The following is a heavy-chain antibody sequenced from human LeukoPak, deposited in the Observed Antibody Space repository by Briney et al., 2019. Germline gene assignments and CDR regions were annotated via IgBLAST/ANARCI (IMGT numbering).Heavy chain of an antibody. CDR2: ISYDGSNK. D-gene: IGHD4/OR15-4a*01. V-gene: IGHV3-30*14. CDR1: GFTFSIYT. CDR3: ARRAGAYSHPYDY. J-gene: IGHJ4*02. Sequence: GGSLRLSCAASGFTFSIYTIHWVRQAPGKGLEWVALISYDGSNKYYEDSVKGRFTISRDNSKNTLYLQMNSLRAEDTAVYYCARRAGAYSHPYDYWGQGTLVTVSS.